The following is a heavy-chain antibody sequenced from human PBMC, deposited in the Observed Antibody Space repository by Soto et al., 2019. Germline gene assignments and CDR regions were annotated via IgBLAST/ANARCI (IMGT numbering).Heavy chain of an antibody. CDR2: IIPIFDTP. CDR1: GFTFNMYA. Sequence: QVQLVQSGAEVMKPGSSVRVSCKASGFTFNMYAMNWVRQAPGQGLEWMAGIIPIFDTPRYSQQFQGRVTITVDDATSTAYMELSSLRSEDTAIYYCARSMGSWGVIGGFDYWGQGTLVTVAS. D-gene: IGHD3-16*02. J-gene: IGHJ4*02. CDR3: ARSMGSWGVIGGFDY. V-gene: IGHV1-69*01.